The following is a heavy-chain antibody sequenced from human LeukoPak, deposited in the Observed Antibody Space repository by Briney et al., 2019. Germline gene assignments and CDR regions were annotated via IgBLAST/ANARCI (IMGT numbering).Heavy chain of an antibody. CDR3: ARESNYYDTSGYYWGYFDY. Sequence: SETPSLTCAVSGYSISSGYYWGWIRQPPGKGLEWIGSIYHSGSTYYNPSLKSRVTISVDTSKTQFSLKLSSVTAADTALYYCARESNYYDTSGYYWGYFDYWGQGTLVTVSS. V-gene: IGHV4-38-2*02. CDR2: IYHSGST. CDR1: GYSISSGYY. D-gene: IGHD3-22*01. J-gene: IGHJ4*02.